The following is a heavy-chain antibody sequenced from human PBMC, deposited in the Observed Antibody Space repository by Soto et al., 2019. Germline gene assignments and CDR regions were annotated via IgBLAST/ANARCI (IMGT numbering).Heavy chain of an antibody. Sequence: PGGSLRLSCAASGFTFTSYTMNWVRQAPGKGLEWVSSISSSSDYIYYADSMKGRVTISRDNAKNSLFLDMNSLTGEDTAVYYCVRERVYPTGPLDFCGQGILVTVSS. J-gene: IGHJ4*02. CDR2: ISSSSDYI. CDR3: VRERVYPTGPLDF. V-gene: IGHV3-21*06. CDR1: GFTFTSYT. D-gene: IGHD6-13*01.